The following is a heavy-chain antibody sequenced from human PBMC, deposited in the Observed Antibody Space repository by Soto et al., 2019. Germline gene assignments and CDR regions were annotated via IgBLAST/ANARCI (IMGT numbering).Heavy chain of an antibody. D-gene: IGHD4-17*01. J-gene: IGHJ6*03. Sequence: SETLSLTCAAYGGSFSGYYWSWIRQPPGKGLEWIGEINHSGSTNYNPSLKSRVTISVDTSKNQFSLKLSSVTAADTAVYYCARLYGDYADYYYYMDVWGKGTTVTVSS. CDR3: ARLYGDYADYYYYMDV. CDR2: INHSGST. V-gene: IGHV4-34*01. CDR1: GGSFSGYY.